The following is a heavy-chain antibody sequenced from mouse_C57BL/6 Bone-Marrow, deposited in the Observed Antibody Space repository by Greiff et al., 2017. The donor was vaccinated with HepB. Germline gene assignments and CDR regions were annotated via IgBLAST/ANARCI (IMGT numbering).Heavy chain of an antibody. Sequence: EVKLMESGGGLVKPGGSLKLSCAASGFTFSSYAMSWVRQTPEKRLEWVATISDGGSYTYYPDNVKGRFTISRDNAKNNLYLQISHLKSEDTAMYYCAIRWSPAWFAYWGQGTLVTVSA. J-gene: IGHJ3*01. CDR2: ISDGGSYT. CDR1: GFTFSSYA. V-gene: IGHV5-4*03. CDR3: AIRWSPAWFAY.